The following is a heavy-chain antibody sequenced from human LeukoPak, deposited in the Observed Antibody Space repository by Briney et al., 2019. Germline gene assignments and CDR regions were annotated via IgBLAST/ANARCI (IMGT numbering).Heavy chain of an antibody. CDR2: ISSSSSYI. V-gene: IGHV3-21*01. D-gene: IGHD4-17*01. Sequence: GGSLRLSCAASGFTFSSYSMNWVRQAPGKGLEWVSSISSSSSYIYYADSVKGRFTISRGNAKNSLYLQMNSLRAEDTAVYYCARVVVDYGDYGGAFDIWGQGTMVTVSS. CDR1: GFTFSSYS. J-gene: IGHJ3*02. CDR3: ARVVVDYGDYGGAFDI.